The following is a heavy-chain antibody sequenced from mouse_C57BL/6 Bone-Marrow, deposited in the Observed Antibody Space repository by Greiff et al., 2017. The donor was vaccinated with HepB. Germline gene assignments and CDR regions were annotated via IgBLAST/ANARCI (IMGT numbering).Heavy chain of an antibody. CDR3: TRAWLLRY. Sequence: VKLVESGAELVRPGASVTLSCKASGYTFTDYEMHWVKQTPVHGLEWIGAIDPETGGTAYNQKFKGKAILTADKSSSTAYMELRSLTSEDSAVYYCTRAWLLRYWGQGTTLTVSS. V-gene: IGHV1-15*01. CDR1: GYTFTDYE. J-gene: IGHJ2*01. CDR2: IDPETGGT. D-gene: IGHD2-3*01.